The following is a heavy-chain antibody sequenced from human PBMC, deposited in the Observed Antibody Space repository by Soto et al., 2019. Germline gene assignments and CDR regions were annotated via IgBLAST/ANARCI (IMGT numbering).Heavy chain of an antibody. Sequence: TGGSLRLSCAASAFTFNNYAMSWVRQAPGKGLEWVSAISGSGGSTYYADSVRGRFTMSRDNSKKTLYLQMNSLRVEDSALYYCARGSTDSYPGSRIFDFWGRGTLVTVSS. J-gene: IGHJ4*02. V-gene: IGHV3-23*01. D-gene: IGHD3-10*01. CDR1: AFTFNNYA. CDR2: ISGSGGST. CDR3: ARGSTDSYPGSRIFDF.